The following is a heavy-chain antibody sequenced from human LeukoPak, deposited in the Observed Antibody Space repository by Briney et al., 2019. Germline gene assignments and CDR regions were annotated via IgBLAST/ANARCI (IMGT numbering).Heavy chain of an antibody. V-gene: IGHV4-31*03. CDR1: GGSLSSGGYY. CDR2: IYYSGST. D-gene: IGHD5-24*01. J-gene: IGHJ3*02. CDR3: ARGGYKPPKAFDI. Sequence: LTCTVSGGSLSSGGYYWSWLRQHPGRGLEGIGYIYYSGSTYYNPSLKSRVTISVDTSKNQFSLKLSSVTAADTAVYYCARGGYKPPKAFDIWGQGTMVTVSS.